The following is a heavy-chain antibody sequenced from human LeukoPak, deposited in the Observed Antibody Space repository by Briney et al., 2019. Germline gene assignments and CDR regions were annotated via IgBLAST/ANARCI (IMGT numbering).Heavy chain of an antibody. CDR1: RGTFPNYD. CDR2: FDPEDGET. CDR3: ATNSGSSQYYFDY. V-gene: IGHV1-24*01. Sequence: ASVKVSCKASRGTFPNYDISWVRQAPGQGLEWMGGFDPEDGETIYAQKFQGRVTMTEDTSTDTAYMELSSLRSEDTAVYYCATNSGSSQYYFDYWGQGTLVTVSS. D-gene: IGHD1-26*01. J-gene: IGHJ4*02.